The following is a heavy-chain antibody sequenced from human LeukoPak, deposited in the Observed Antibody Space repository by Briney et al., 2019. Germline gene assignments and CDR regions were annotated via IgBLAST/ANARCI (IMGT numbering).Heavy chain of an antibody. J-gene: IGHJ4*02. CDR3: ARATYYDFRSGYLYSSHY. V-gene: IGHV4-30-4*02. CDR1: GGSISSGDYY. Sequence: SETLSLTCTVSGGSISSGDYYWSWIRHPPGKGLEWIGYIYYSGSTYYNPSLKSRVTISVDTSKNQFSLKLSSVTAAVTAVYYCARATYYDFRSGYLYSSHYWGQGTLVTVSS. CDR2: IYYSGST. D-gene: IGHD3-3*01.